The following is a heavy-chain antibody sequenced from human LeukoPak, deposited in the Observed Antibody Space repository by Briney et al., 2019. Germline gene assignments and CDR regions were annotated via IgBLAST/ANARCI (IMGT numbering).Heavy chain of an antibody. CDR2: IYTSGST. CDR3: ASFGGADFWSGYYYYVDV. Sequence: SETLSLTCTVSGGSISSYYWSWIRQPPGKGLEWIGYIYTSGSTNYNPSLKSRVTISVDTSKNQFTLKLSSVTAADTAVYYCASFGGADFWSGYYYYVDVWGKGATVTVSS. J-gene: IGHJ6*03. D-gene: IGHD3-3*01. CDR1: GGSISSYY. V-gene: IGHV4-4*09.